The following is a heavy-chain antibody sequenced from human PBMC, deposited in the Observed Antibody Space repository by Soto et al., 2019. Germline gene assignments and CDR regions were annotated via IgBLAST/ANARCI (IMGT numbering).Heavy chain of an antibody. CDR1: GFTFSSYA. CDR3: ARDGFGVVPAAIRFDY. D-gene: IGHD2-2*01. J-gene: IGHJ4*02. Sequence: QVQLVESGGGVVQPGRSLRLSCATSGFTFSSYAIHWVRQAPGNGLEWVAVISYDGSNKNYADSVKGRFTISRDNSKNTVDLKINSLRAEDTSVYYCARDGFGVVPAAIRFDYWGQGTLVPVSS. V-gene: IGHV3-30-3*01. CDR2: ISYDGSNK.